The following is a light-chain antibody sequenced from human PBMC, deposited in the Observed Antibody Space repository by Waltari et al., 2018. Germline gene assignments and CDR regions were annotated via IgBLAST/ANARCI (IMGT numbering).Light chain of an antibody. Sequence: QPVLTLPPSASGTPGQAVSISCSGSSSNIGRNYVYWYQQLPGTAPKLLIYNNDKRPSEVPHRFFGSKSDTSASLVISGLRSEDEGHYNCAAWDNSLSAWVFGGGTKLT. CDR3: AAWDNSLSAWV. J-gene: IGLJ3*02. V-gene: IGLV1-47*01. CDR2: NND. CDR1: SSNIGRNY.